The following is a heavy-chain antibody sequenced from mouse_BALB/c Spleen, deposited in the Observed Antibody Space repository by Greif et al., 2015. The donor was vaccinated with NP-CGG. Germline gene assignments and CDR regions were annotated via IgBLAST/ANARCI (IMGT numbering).Heavy chain of an antibody. CDR3: AREGALDY. CDR2: IYPGDGDT. Sequence: VQLQQSGAELVRPGSSVKISCKASGYAFSSYWMNWVKQRPGQGLEWIGQIYPGDGDTNYNGKFKGKATLTADKSSSTAYMQLCSLTSEDSAVYFCAREGALDYWGQGTTLIVSS. CDR1: GYAFSSYW. V-gene: IGHV1-80*01. J-gene: IGHJ2*01.